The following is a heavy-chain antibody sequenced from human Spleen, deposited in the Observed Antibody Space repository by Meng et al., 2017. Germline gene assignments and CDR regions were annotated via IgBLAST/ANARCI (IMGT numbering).Heavy chain of an antibody. Sequence: ASVKVSCKASEYTFSTYYMDWVRQAPGQGLEWMAWINSNTDFQGRLKVTRDTSTSTGYMELSSVTAADTAVYYCARSEGYYGSGSYYAYWGQGTLVTVSS. D-gene: IGHD3-10*01. CDR1: EYTFSTYY. CDR2: INSNT. CDR3: ARSEGYYGSGSYYAY. J-gene: IGHJ4*02. V-gene: IGHV1-2*02.